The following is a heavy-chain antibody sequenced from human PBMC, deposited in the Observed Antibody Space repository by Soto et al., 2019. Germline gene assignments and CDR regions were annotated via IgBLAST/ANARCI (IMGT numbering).Heavy chain of an antibody. CDR2: IIPILGIA. Sequence: QVQLVQSGAEVKKPGSSVKVSCKASGGTFSSYTISWVRQAPGQGLEWMGRIIPILGIANYAQKFQGRVTDTADKATSTGYMELRSLRSEDTGVYYCWCDYGSGSYYHLDSWGQGTLVTVSS. CDR1: GGTFSSYT. CDR3: WCDYGSGSYYHLDS. J-gene: IGHJ4*02. D-gene: IGHD3-10*01. V-gene: IGHV1-69*02.